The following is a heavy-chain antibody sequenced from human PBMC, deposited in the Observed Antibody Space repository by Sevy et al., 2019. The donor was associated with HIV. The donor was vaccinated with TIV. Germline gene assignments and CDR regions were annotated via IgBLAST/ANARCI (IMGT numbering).Heavy chain of an antibody. CDR1: GYTFTSYY. CDR2: INPSGGST. Sequence: ASVKVSCRASGYTFTSYYMHWVRQAPGLGLEWMGIINPSGGSTSYAQKFQGRVTMTRDTSTSTVYMELSSLRSEDTAVYYCASHPDLVATYYYYGMDVWGQGTTVTVSS. V-gene: IGHV1-46*01. D-gene: IGHD5-12*01. J-gene: IGHJ6*02. CDR3: ASHPDLVATYYYYGMDV.